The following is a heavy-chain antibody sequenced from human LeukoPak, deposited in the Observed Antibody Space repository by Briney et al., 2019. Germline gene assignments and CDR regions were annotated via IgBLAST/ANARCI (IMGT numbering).Heavy chain of an antibody. V-gene: IGHV4-34*01. D-gene: IGHD4-23*01. CDR2: INHSGST. CDR3: ARDQVVTRSLS. Sequence: SETLSLTCAVYGGSFSGYYWSWIRQPPGKGLEWIGEINHSGSTNYNPSLKSRVTISVDTSKNQFSLKLSSVTAADTAVYYCARDQVVTRSLSWGQGTMVTVSS. CDR1: GGSFSGYY. J-gene: IGHJ3*01.